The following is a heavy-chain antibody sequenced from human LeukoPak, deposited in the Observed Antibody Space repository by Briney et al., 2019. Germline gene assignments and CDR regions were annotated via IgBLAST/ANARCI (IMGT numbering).Heavy chain of an antibody. CDR1: GYTFTSYG. V-gene: IGHV1-18*01. CDR3: ARDCPITGGKYWCGNCYSYYYGMDG. Sequence: ASVKVSCTASGYTFTSYGISWVRQAPGQGLEWMGWISAYNGNTNYAQKLQGRVTMTTDTSTSTPYMELRSLRSDDTAVYYCARDCPITGGKYWCGNCYSYYYGMDGWGQGTTVTVSS. J-gene: IGHJ6*02. CDR2: ISAYNGNT. D-gene: IGHD2-21*02.